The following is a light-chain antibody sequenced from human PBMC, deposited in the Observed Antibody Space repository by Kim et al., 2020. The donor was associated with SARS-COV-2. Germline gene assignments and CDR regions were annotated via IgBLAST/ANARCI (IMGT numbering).Light chain of an antibody. CDR3: CSYEGSYNWV. CDR1: SSDVGGYNY. V-gene: IGLV2-11*01. J-gene: IGLJ3*02. CDR2: DVS. Sequence: QSALTQPRSVSGSPGQSVTISCTGTSSDVGGYNYVSWYQQHPGKAPKLMIYDVSKRPSGVPDRFSGSKSGNTASLTISGLQAEDEADYYCCSYEGSYNWVFGGGTQLTVL.